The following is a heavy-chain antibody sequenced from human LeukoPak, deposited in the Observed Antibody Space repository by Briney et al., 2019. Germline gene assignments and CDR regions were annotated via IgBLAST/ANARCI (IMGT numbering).Heavy chain of an antibody. CDR2: INPNSGGT. V-gene: IGHV1-2*02. D-gene: IGHD3-22*01. Sequence: ASVKVSCKASGYTFAGYYMHWVRQAPGQGLEWMGWINPNSGGTNYAQKFQGRVTMTRDTSISTAYMELSRLRSDDTAVYYCARGQYYYDSSGYYSLDYWGRGTLVTVSS. J-gene: IGHJ4*02. CDR1: GYTFAGYY. CDR3: ARGQYYYDSSGYYSLDY.